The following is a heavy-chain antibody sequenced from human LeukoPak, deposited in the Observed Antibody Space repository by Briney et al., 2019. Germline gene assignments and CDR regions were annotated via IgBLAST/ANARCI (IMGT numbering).Heavy chain of an antibody. CDR1: GGSISSYY. CDR2: IYYSGST. Sequence: SETLSLTCTVSGGSISSYYWSWIRQPPWKGLEWIGHIYYSGSTNYNPSLKSRITISVVTSKNQFSLKLSSVTTADTAVDYCARLYSSSLGRVFDYWGQGTLVTVSS. V-gene: IGHV4-59*01. CDR3: ARLYSSSLGRVFDY. J-gene: IGHJ4*02. D-gene: IGHD6-13*01.